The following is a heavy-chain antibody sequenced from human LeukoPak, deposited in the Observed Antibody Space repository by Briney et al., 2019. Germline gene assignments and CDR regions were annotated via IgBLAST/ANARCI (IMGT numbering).Heavy chain of an antibody. D-gene: IGHD3-9*01. CDR2: IWYDGSNK. J-gene: IGHJ6*02. CDR1: GFTFSSYG. CDR3: ARHYDILTGPRANGMDV. V-gene: IGHV3-33*01. Sequence: GGSLRLSCAASGFTFSSYGMHWVRQAPGKGLEWVAVIWYDGSNKYYADSVKGRFTISRHNSKNTLYLQMNSLRAEDTAVYYCARHYDILTGPRANGMDVWGQGTTVTVSS.